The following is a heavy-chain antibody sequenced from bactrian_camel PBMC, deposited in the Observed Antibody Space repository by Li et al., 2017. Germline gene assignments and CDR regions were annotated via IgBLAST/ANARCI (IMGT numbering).Heavy chain of an antibody. CDR1: GYTYSGNC. CDR2: ISSGDGST. CDR3: AADRSGRVTALTALGSIPAFRH. V-gene: IGHV3S25*01. Sequence: QLVESGGGSVQVGGSVRLSCAASGYTYSGNCMAWFRQAPGKEREGVAAISSGDGSTFYTDSVKGRFTISQDSAKNTLYLQMNDLKPEDSAMYYCAADRSGRVTALTALGSIPAFRHWGQGTQVTVSS. J-gene: IGHJ4*01. D-gene: IGHD3*01.